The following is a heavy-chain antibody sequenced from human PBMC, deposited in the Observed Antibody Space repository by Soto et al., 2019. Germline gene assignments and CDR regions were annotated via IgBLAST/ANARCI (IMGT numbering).Heavy chain of an antibody. CDR2: INHSGST. CDR1: GGSFSGYY. D-gene: IGHD3-16*01. J-gene: IGHJ4*02. V-gene: IGHV4-34*01. CDR3: ASYAGELYYFDY. Sequence: ASETLSLTCAVYGGSFSGYYWSWIRQPPGKGLEWIGEINHSGSTNYNPSLKSRVTISVDTSKNQFSLKLSSVTAADTAVYYCASYAGELYYFDYWGQGTLVTVSS.